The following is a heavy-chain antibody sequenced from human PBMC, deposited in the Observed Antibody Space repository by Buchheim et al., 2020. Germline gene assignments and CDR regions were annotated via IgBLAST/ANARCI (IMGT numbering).Heavy chain of an antibody. D-gene: IGHD2-15*01. J-gene: IGHJ4*02. CDR2: ISYDGSNK. CDR1: GFTFSSYA. Sequence: QVQLVESGGGVVQPGRSLRLSCAASGFTFSSYAMHWVRQAPGKGLEWVAVISYDGSNKYYADSVKGRFTISRDNSKNPLYLKMNSLRAEDMAVYYCARDSDIVVVVAATTSGGFDYRGQGTL. V-gene: IGHV3-30*04. CDR3: ARDSDIVVVVAATTSGGFDY.